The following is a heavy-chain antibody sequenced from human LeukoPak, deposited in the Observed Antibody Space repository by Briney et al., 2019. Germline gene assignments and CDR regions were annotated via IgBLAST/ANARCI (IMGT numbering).Heavy chain of an antibody. Sequence: PSETLSLTCTVSGGSISSSSYYWGWIRQPPGKGLEWIGTIYYSGNTYYNPSLKSRVTISVDTSKNQFSLKLSSVTAADTAVYYCARGKYNWNDGYYMDVWGKGTTVTVSS. CDR2: IYYSGNT. V-gene: IGHV4-39*07. D-gene: IGHD1-1*01. CDR1: GGSISSSSYY. J-gene: IGHJ6*03. CDR3: ARGKYNWNDGYYMDV.